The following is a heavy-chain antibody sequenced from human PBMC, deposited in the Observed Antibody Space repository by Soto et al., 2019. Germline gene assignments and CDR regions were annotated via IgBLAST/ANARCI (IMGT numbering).Heavy chain of an antibody. CDR1: GDSVSSNSAA. V-gene: IGHV6-1*01. CDR2: TYYRSKWYN. J-gene: IGHJ4*02. CDR3: ARGRYSSSGYVGQFDY. Sequence: SQTLSLTCAISGDSVSSNSAAWNWIRQSPSRGLEWLGRTYYRSKWYNDYAVSVKSRITINPDTSKNQFSLQLNSVTPEDTAVDDCARGRYSSSGYVGQFDYWGQGTLVTVSS. D-gene: IGHD6-13*01.